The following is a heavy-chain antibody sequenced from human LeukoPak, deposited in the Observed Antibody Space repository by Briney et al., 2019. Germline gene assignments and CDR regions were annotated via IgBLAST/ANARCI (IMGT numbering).Heavy chain of an antibody. CDR3: ARAAGSGRNAFDI. V-gene: IGHV3-30*02. CDR2: IRYDGSNK. D-gene: IGHD1-1*01. CDR1: GFTFSSYG. Sequence: GGSLRLSCAASGFTFSSYGMHWVRQAPGKGLEWVAFIRYDGSNKYYADSVKGRFTISRDNAKNSLYLQMNSLRAEDTAVYYCARAAGSGRNAFDIWGQGTMVTVSS. J-gene: IGHJ3*02.